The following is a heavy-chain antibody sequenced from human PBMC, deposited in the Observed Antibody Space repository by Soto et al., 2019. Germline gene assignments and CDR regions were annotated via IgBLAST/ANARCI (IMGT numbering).Heavy chain of an antibody. CDR2: IYWDDDK. CDR3: AHLKYDPLNNGFDP. V-gene: IGHV2-5*02. CDR1: GFSLSTSGVG. Sequence: SGPTLVNPTQTLTLTCTFSGFSLSTSGVGVGWIRQPPGKALEWLALIYWDDDKRYSPSLKSRLTITKNTPKTQVVLTMTNMDPVDTPTFYCAHLKYDPLNNGFDPGGQGTLVTVSS. D-gene: IGHD1-1*01. J-gene: IGHJ5*02.